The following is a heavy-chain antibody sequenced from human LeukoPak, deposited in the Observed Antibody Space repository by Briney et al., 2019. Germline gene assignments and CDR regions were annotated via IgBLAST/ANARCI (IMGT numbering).Heavy chain of an antibody. Sequence: SETLSLTCTVSGGSISSYYWGWIRQPPGKGLEWIGYIYYSGSTNYNPSLKSRVTISVDTSKNQFSLKLSSMTAADTAVYYCARQCLVYGWFDPWGQGTLVTVSS. CDR2: IYYSGST. CDR3: ARQCLVYGWFDP. V-gene: IGHV4-59*01. CDR1: GGSISSYY. J-gene: IGHJ5*02. D-gene: IGHD6-19*01.